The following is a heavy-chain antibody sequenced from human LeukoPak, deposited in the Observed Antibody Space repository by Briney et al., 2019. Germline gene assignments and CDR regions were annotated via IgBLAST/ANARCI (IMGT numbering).Heavy chain of an antibody. D-gene: IGHD7-27*01. CDR3: ARDVSWGSGIDY. CDR2: MSGSGGFT. V-gene: IGHV3-23*01. J-gene: IGHJ4*02. CDR1: GFTFSSYA. Sequence: PGRSLRLSCAASGFTFSSYAMSWVRQAPGKGLEWVSAMSGSGGFTYYADSVKGRFTISRDNSKNTLYLQMNSLRAEDTAVYYCARDVSWGSGIDYWGQGTLVTVSS.